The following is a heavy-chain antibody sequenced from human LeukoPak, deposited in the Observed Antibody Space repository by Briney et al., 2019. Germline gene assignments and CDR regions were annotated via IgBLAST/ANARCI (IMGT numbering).Heavy chain of an antibody. V-gene: IGHV4-34*01. CDR3: ARASYGSGSYPDY. J-gene: IGHJ4*02. CDR1: GGSFSGYY. CDR2: INHSGST. D-gene: IGHD3-10*01. Sequence: PSETLSLTCAVYGGSFSGYYWSWIRQPPGKGLEWIGEINHSGSTNYNPSLKSRVTISVDTSKNQSSLKLSSVTAADTAVYYCARASYGSGSYPDYWGQGTLVTVSS.